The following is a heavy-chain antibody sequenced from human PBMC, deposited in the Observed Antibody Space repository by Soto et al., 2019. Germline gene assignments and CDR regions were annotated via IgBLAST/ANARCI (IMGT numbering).Heavy chain of an antibody. CDR1: EYSFTSYW. V-gene: IGHV5-10-1*01. J-gene: IGHJ6*02. D-gene: IGHD6-25*01. CDR3: ARPRMFYNSSGQNYGMDV. Sequence: PGESLKISCKGSEYSFTSYWISWVRQMPGKGLEWMGRIDPSDSYTNYSPSFQGHVTISADNSISTAYLQWSSLKASDTTMYYCARPRMFYNSSGQNYGMDVWGQGTTVTVSS. CDR2: IDPSDSYT.